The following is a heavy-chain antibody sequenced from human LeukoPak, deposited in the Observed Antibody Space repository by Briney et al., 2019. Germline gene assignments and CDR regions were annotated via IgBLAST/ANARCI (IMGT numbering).Heavy chain of an antibody. D-gene: IGHD2-15*01. J-gene: IGHJ6*03. CDR1: GYTFTYYG. CDR3: ARSRRVVVPSTLNSADDYYYYMDV. Sequence: ASVKVSCKASGYTFTYYGLNWVRQAPGQGLECLGGINTNTGNPTYGQGFTGRFVFSFDTSVSTAYLEISSLKAEDTAIYYRARSRRVVVPSTLNSADDYYYYMDVWGKGTTVTVSS. CDR2: INTNTGNP. V-gene: IGHV7-4-1*02.